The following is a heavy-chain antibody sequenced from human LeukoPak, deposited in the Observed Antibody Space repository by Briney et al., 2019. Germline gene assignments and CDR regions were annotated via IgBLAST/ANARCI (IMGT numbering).Heavy chain of an antibody. J-gene: IGHJ4*02. CDR3: ARSGITISGGPQIDY. CDR2: IYYSGST. Sequence: SETLSLTCTVSGGSISSYYWSWIRQPPGKGLEWIGYIYYSGSTNYNPSLKSRVTISVDTSKNQFSLKLSSVTAADTAVYYCARSGITISGGPQIDYWGQGTLVTVSS. CDR1: GGSISSYY. D-gene: IGHD3-10*02. V-gene: IGHV4-59*01.